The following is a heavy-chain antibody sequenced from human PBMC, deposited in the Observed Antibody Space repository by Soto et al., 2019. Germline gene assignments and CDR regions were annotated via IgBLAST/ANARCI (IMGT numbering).Heavy chain of an antibody. CDR2: IIPIFGTA. CDR1: GGTFSSYA. Sequence: QVQLVQSGAEVKKPGSSVKVSCKASGGTFSSYAISWVRQAPGQGLEWMGGIIPIFGTANYAQKVQGRVTLTADESTSTAYRELSSLRSADTAVYYCAREGGSGNYRYYAMDVWGQGTTVTVSS. J-gene: IGHJ6*02. CDR3: AREGGSGNYRYYAMDV. V-gene: IGHV1-69*12. D-gene: IGHD3-10*01.